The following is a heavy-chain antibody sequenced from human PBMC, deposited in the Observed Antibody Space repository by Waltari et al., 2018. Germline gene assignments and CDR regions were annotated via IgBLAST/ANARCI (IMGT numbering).Heavy chain of an antibody. V-gene: IGHV3-48*04. CDR2: ISSSSSTI. CDR1: GFTCSTYS. D-gene: IGHD6-19*01. Sequence: EVQLVESGGGLVQPGGSLRLSCAASGFTCSTYSMNWVRQAPGKGLEWVSYISSSSSTIYYADSVKGRFTISRDNAKNSLYLQMNSLRVEDTAVYYCARAAGWYDFDYWGQGTLVTVSS. J-gene: IGHJ4*02. CDR3: ARAAGWYDFDY.